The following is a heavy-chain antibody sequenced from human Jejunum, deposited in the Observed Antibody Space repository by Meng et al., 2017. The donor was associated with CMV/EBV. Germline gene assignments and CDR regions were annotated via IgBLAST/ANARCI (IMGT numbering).Heavy chain of an antibody. CDR2: IYDSGST. Sequence: GSIRSGDYWWSWIRQPPGKGLEWIGHIYDSGSTDYNPSLKSRVSISTDTSKNHFSLKLTSVTAADTAVYYCARAYGSGSYSPNYFDPWGQGTLVTVSS. CDR3: ARAYGSGSYSPNYFDP. J-gene: IGHJ5*02. CDR1: GSIRSGDYW. D-gene: IGHD3-10*01. V-gene: IGHV4-30-4*08.